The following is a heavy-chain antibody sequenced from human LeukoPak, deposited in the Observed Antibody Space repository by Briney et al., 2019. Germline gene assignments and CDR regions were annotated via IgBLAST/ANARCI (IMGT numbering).Heavy chain of an antibody. CDR1: GGSISSGDYY. CDR3: ARGVHYDSSGYSDDAFDI. V-gene: IGHV4-30-4*01. Sequence: SETLSLTCTVSGGSISSGDYYWSWIRQPPGKGLEWIGYIYYSGSTYYNPSLKSRVTISVDTSKNQFSLKLSSVTAADTAVYYCARGVHYDSSGYSDDAFDIRGQGTMVTVSS. D-gene: IGHD3-22*01. CDR2: IYYSGST. J-gene: IGHJ3*02.